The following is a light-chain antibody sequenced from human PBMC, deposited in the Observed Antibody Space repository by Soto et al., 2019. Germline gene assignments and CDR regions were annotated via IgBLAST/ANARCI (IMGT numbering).Light chain of an antibody. J-gene: IGLJ1*01. CDR1: NIGSKS. Sequence: SYELTQPPSVSLAPGKTARITCGGNNIGSKSVHWYQQKPGQAPVLVIYYDSDRPSRIPERFSGSNSGNTATLTISRVEAGDENDYYCQVWDSSSDHLYVFGTETKLTVL. CDR2: YDS. V-gene: IGLV3-21*04. CDR3: QVWDSSSDHLYV.